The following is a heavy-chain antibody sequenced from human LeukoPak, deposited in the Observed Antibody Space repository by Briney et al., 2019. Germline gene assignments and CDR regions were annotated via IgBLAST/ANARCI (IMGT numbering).Heavy chain of an antibody. CDR2: ISYDGSNK. D-gene: IGHD6-13*01. CDR1: GFTFSSYG. CDR3: AKAGDYSSSWYGQYYFDY. Sequence: PGGSLRLSCAASGFTFSSYGMHWVRQAPGKGLEWVAVISYDGSNKYYADSVKGRFTISRDNSKNALYLQMNSLRAEDTAVYYCAKAGDYSSSWYGQYYFDYWGQGTLVTVSS. V-gene: IGHV3-30*18. J-gene: IGHJ4*02.